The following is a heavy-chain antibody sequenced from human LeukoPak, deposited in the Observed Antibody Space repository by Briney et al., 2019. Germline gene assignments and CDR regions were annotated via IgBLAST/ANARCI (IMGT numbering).Heavy chain of an antibody. CDR2: ISSSSSYI. J-gene: IGHJ6*03. D-gene: IGHD2-15*01. Sequence: PGGSLRLSCAASGFTFSSYRMNWVRQAPGRGLEWVSSISSSSSYIYYADSVKGRFTVSRDNAKNSLYLQMNSLRAEDTAVYYCARASDNYYYYYMDVWGKGTTVTISS. CDR1: GFTFSSYR. V-gene: IGHV3-21*01. CDR3: ARASDNYYYYYMDV.